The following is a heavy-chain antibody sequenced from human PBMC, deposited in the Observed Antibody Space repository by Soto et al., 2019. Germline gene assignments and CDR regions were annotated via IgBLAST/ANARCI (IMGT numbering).Heavy chain of an antibody. CDR3: ARGADYYDSSGYHNYNWFDP. V-gene: IGHV4-31*03. CDR1: GDSISSGGYY. CDR2: IYYSGST. J-gene: IGHJ5*02. D-gene: IGHD3-22*01. Sequence: PSETLSLTGTGSGDSISSGGYYWRWMLQHAGECLEWIGYIYYSGSTYYNPSLKSRVTISVDTSKNQFSLKLSSVTAADTAVYYCARGADYYDSSGYHNYNWFDPWGQGTLVTVSS.